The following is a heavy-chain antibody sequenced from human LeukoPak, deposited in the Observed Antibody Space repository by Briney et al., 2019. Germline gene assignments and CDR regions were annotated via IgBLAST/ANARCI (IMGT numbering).Heavy chain of an antibody. D-gene: IGHD3-10*01. CDR3: VTETSGSFHN. CDR2: IKQDGSEK. V-gene: IGHV3-7*03. Sequence: PGGSLRLSCAASGFTFSSYWMSWIRQAPGKGLEWVANIKQDGSEKYYVDSVKGRFTISRDNAKNSLYLQMNSLKTEDTAVYYCVTETSGSFHNWGQGTLVTVSS. CDR1: GFTFSSYW. J-gene: IGHJ4*02.